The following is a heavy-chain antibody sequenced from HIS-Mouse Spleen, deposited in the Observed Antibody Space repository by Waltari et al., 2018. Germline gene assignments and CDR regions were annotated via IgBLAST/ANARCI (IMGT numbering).Heavy chain of an antibody. V-gene: IGHV4-39*07. CDR1: GGSISSSSYY. CDR2: IYYSGGT. CDR3: ALGLSSGAFDI. D-gene: IGHD6-25*01. Sequence: QLQLQESGPGLVKPSETLSLTFTVSGGSISSSSYYWGWIRQPPGKGLEWIGSIYYSGGTYYNPSLKSRVTISVDTSKNQFSLKLSSVTAADTAVYYCALGLSSGAFDIWGQGTMVTVSS. J-gene: IGHJ3*02.